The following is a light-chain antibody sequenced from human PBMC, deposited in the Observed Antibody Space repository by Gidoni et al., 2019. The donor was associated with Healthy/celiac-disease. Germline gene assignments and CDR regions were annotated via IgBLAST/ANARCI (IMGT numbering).Light chain of an antibody. CDR3: QQRSNWIT. J-gene: IGKJ5*01. CDR2: DAS. CDR1: PSVSSY. Sequence: DIVLTQSPATLSLSPGERATLSCRASPSVSSYLAWYQQKPGQAPRLLIYDASNRATGIPARFSGSGSGTDFTLTISSLEPEDFAVYYCQQRSNWITFGQGTRLEIK. V-gene: IGKV3-11*01.